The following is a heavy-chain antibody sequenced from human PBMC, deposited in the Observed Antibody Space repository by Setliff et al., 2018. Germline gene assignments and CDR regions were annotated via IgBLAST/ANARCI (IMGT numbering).Heavy chain of an antibody. V-gene: IGHV1-69*02. Sequence: SVKVSCKASGGPLNSYSFSWVRQAPGQGLEWMGRIIPVLDITRYSQKFQGRVTITAEKSTGIIYMELTSLRSDDTAVYYCARHPPPPNYFDIGALDSWGQGTLVTVSS. CDR2: IIPVLDIT. CDR1: GGPLNSYS. D-gene: IGHD3-22*01. J-gene: IGHJ4*02. CDR3: ARHPPPPNYFDIGALDS.